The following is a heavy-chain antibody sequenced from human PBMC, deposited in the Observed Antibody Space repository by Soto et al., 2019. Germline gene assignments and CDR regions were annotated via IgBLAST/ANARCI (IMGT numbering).Heavy chain of an antibody. CDR1: GGSISSYY. J-gene: IGHJ4*02. Sequence: PSETLSLTCTVSGGSISSYYWSWIRQPPGKGLEWIGYIYYSGSTNYNPSLKSRVTISVDTSKNQSSLKLSSVTAADTAVYYCARDGAVAGSFDYWGQGTLVTVSS. CDR2: IYYSGST. V-gene: IGHV4-59*01. D-gene: IGHD6-19*01. CDR3: ARDGAVAGSFDY.